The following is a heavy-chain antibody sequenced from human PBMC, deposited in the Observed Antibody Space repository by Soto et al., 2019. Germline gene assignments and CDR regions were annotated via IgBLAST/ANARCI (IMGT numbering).Heavy chain of an antibody. J-gene: IGHJ6*02. D-gene: IGHD1-26*01. CDR3: ARVSGSYYYGMDV. CDR1: GGSISSSNW. CDR2: IYHSGST. V-gene: IGHV4-4*02. Sequence: QVQLQESGPGLVKPSGTLSLTCAVSGGSISSSNWWSWVRQPPGKGLEWIGEIYHSGSTNYNPSRKSRVTRSVDKSKSQFSLKLSAVTAADTAVYYCARVSGSYYYGMDVWGQGTTVTVSS.